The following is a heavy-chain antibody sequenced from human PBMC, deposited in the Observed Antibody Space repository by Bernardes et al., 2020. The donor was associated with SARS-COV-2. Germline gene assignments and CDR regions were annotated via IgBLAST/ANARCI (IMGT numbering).Heavy chain of an antibody. CDR3: AHRASFYADDDYYYSGFDY. D-gene: IGHD3-22*01. J-gene: IGHJ4*02. CDR1: GFSLTTSGVG. Sequence: SGPTLVKPTQTLTLTCTFSGFSLTTSGVGVGWIRQPQGKALERLALLYWADDERYSLSLRNRPTITKHTSQEQVVLTMTNLEPVDTTTSYCAHRASFYADDDYYYSGFDYWSQGTLVTVSS. V-gene: IGHV2-5*02. CDR2: LYWADDE.